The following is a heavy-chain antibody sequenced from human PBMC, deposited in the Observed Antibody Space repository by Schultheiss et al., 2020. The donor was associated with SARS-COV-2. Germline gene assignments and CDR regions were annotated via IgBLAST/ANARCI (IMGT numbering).Heavy chain of an antibody. CDR3: VKDRGSVATIMEGFDY. Sequence: GGSLRLSCSASGFTFSSYAMYCVRQAPGKGLEYVSAISSNGGSTYYADSVKGRFTISRDNSKNTLYLQMSSLRAEDTAVYYCVKDRGSVATIMEGFDYWGQGTLVTVSS. J-gene: IGHJ4*02. V-gene: IGHV3-64D*09. CDR2: ISSNGGST. CDR1: GFTFSSYA. D-gene: IGHD5-12*01.